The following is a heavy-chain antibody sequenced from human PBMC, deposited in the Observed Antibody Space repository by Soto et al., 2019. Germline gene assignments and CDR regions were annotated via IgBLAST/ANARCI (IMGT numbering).Heavy chain of an antibody. V-gene: IGHV3-9*01. Sequence: GGSLRLSCAASGITFDDFAMHWVRQRPGKGLEWVSGISWSSGSIGYADSVKGRFTISRDNAKNSLYLQMNSLRPEDTALYFCTKDRLDNLFGELDSWGPGTLVTVSS. D-gene: IGHD3-10*02. CDR1: GITFDDFA. J-gene: IGHJ5*01. CDR3: TKDRLDNLFGELDS. CDR2: ISWSSGSI.